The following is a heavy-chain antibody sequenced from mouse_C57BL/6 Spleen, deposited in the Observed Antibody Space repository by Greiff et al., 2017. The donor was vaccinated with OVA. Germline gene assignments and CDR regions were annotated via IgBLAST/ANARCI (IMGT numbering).Heavy chain of an antibody. D-gene: IGHD2-3*01. J-gene: IGHJ2*01. CDR2: IDPSDSYT. V-gene: IGHV1-69*01. Sequence: VQLQQPGAELVMPGASVKLSCKASGYTFTSYWMHWVKQRPGQGLEWIGEIDPSDSYTNYNQKFKGKSTVTVDKSSSTAYMQLSSLTSEDSAVYYCARGRLLPLDYWGQGTTLTVSS. CDR1: GYTFTSYW. CDR3: ARGRLLPLDY.